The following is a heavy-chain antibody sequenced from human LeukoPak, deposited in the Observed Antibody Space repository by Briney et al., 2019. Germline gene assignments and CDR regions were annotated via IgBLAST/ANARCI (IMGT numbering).Heavy chain of an antibody. CDR1: SGSINNHY. D-gene: IGHD5-18*01. Sequence: SETLSLTCIVSSGSINNHYWSWIRQPPGKGLEWIGYIYDSWDTNYNPSLKSRVTISIDTSKNQFSLNLTSVTAADTAVYYCARDQIGYGLDYWGQGTLVTVSS. J-gene: IGHJ4*02. CDR2: IYDSWDT. CDR3: ARDQIGYGLDY. V-gene: IGHV4-59*11.